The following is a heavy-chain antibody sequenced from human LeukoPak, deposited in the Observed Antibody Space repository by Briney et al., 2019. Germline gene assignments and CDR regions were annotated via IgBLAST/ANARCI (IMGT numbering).Heavy chain of an antibody. Sequence: PSETLPLTCTVSGGSISSYYWSWIRQPPGKGLEWIGYIYYSGSTNYNPSLKSRVTISVDTSKNQFSLKLSSVTAADTAVYYCARDRIGYSYGSDAFDIWGQGTMVTVSS. CDR2: IYYSGST. CDR3: ARDRIGYSYGSDAFDI. V-gene: IGHV4-59*01. J-gene: IGHJ3*02. D-gene: IGHD5-18*01. CDR1: GGSISSYY.